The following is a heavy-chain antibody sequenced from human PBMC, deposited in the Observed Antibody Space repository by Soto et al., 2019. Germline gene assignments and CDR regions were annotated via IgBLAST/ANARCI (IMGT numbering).Heavy chain of an antibody. D-gene: IGHD3-16*01. V-gene: IGHV1-18*01. J-gene: IGHJ6*02. Sequence: QVQLVQSEDEVKKPGASVKVSCKAAGYIFVNYGIAWVRQAPGQGLEWMGWISAYTGNTHSATKVQGRLTMTTDTSTSTAYMDLGSLTSDDTAVYYCVMVDNYVTPTPQDVWGQGTTVTVSS. CDR2: ISAYTGNT. CDR3: VMVDNYVTPTPQDV. CDR1: GYIFVNYG.